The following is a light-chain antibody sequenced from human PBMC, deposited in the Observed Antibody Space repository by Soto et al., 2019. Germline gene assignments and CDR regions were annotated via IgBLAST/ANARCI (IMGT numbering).Light chain of an antibody. CDR3: LLSYNGPYV. Sequence: QAVVTQEPSLTVSPGGTVTLTCGSSTGAVTNGHYPYWFQQKPGQAPRTLIYDTTNRQSWTPARFSGSLLGGKAALTLSGAQPEDEAEYYCLLSYNGPYVVGNGTKVTVL. CDR2: DTT. CDR1: TGAVTNGHY. J-gene: IGLJ1*01. V-gene: IGLV7-46*01.